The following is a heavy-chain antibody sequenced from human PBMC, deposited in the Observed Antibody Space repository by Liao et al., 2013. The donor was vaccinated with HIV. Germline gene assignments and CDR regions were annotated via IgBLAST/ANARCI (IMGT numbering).Heavy chain of an antibody. CDR2: MYTSGNT. V-gene: IGHV4-61*02. CDR1: GGSISSGTYY. D-gene: IGHD1-26*01. CDR3: ARDKEWELLGYYYYYMDV. Sequence: QVRLQESGPGLVKPSQTLSLTCTVSGGSISSGTYYWSWIRQPAGKGLEWIGRMYTSGNTNYNPSLKSRVTISVDRSKNQFSLKLSSVTAADTAVYYCARDKEWELLGYYYYYMDVWGKGTTVTVSS. J-gene: IGHJ6*03.